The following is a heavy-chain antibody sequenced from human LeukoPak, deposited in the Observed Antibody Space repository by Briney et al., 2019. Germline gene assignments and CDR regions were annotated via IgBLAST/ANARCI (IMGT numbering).Heavy chain of an antibody. J-gene: IGHJ4*02. D-gene: IGHD1-1*01. CDR3: ARVAAATTNPRFDF. CDR1: GGSISSGAYY. V-gene: IGHV4-31*03. Sequence: SETLSLTCTVSGGSISSGAYYWSWVRQLPEKGLDWIGYIGYTGDTYYNPSLRSRVTMSIDTSKTQFSLRLSSLTAADTAVYYCARVAAATTNPRFDFWGQGTLVTVSS. CDR2: IGYTGDT.